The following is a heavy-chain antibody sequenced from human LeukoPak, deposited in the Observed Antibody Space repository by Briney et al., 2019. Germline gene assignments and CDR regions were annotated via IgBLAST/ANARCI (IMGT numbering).Heavy chain of an antibody. D-gene: IGHD4-23*01. CDR3: AKGMATVVTPKDYYYYYGMDV. J-gene: IGHJ6*02. Sequence: GGSLRLSCAASGFTFSSYSMNWVRQAPGKGLEWVSYISSSSSTIYYADSVKGRFTISRDNAKNSLYLQMNSLRAEDTAVYYCAKGMATVVTPKDYYYYYGMDVWGQGTTVTVSS. CDR2: ISSSSSTI. CDR1: GFTFSSYS. V-gene: IGHV3-48*01.